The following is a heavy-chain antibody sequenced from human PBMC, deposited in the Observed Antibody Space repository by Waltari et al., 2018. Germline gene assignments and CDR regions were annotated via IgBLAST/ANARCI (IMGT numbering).Heavy chain of an antibody. Sequence: QVQLQESGPGLVKPSETLSLTCAVSGYSISSGYYWGWIRQPPGEGLEWIGSIYHSGSTYYNPSLKSRVTISVDTSKNQFSLKLSSVTAADTAVYYCARQGGREGFDYWGQGTLVTVSS. J-gene: IGHJ4*02. D-gene: IGHD1-26*01. CDR1: GYSISSGYY. CDR2: IYHSGST. CDR3: ARQGGREGFDY. V-gene: IGHV4-38-2*01.